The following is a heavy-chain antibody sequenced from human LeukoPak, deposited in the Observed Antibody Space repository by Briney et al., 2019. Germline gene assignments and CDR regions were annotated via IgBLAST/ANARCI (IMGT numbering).Heavy chain of an antibody. CDR1: GITLGNYG. J-gene: IGHJ4*02. CDR3: AKRGVVIRVFLVGFHKEAYYFDS. Sequence: GGSLRLSCAVSGITLGNYGMSWVRQPPGKGLEWVAGISDSGGSTNYADSVKGRFTISRDTPRNTLYLQMNSLRAEDTAVYFCAKRGVVIRVFLVGFHKEAYYFDSWGQGALVTASS. CDR2: ISDSGGST. D-gene: IGHD3-10*01. V-gene: IGHV3-23*01.